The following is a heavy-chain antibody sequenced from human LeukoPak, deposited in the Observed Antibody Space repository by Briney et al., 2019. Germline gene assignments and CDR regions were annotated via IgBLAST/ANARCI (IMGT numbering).Heavy chain of an antibody. J-gene: IGHJ6*03. CDR3: ARIRYYYDSSGYYTGFYYYYMDV. V-gene: IGHV4-34*01. CDR1: GGSFSGYY. Sequence: SETLSLTCAVYGGSFSGYYWSLIRQPPGKGLEWIGEINHSGSTNYNPSLKSRVTISVDTSKNQFSLKLSSVTAADTAVYYCARIRYYYDSSGYYTGFYYYYMDVWGKGTTVTVSS. D-gene: IGHD3-22*01. CDR2: INHSGST.